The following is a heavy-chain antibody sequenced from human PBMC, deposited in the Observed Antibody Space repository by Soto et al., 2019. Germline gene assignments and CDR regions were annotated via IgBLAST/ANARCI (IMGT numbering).Heavy chain of an antibody. CDR1: GGTFSSYT. CDR3: AREGVIDSSAFDI. J-gene: IGHJ3*02. Sequence: QVQLVQSGAEVKKPGSSVKVSCKASGGTFSSYTISWVRQAPGQGLEWMGRIIPILGIANYAQKFQGRVTITADKSTSTAYMELSSLRYEDTAVYYCAREGVIDSSAFDIWGQGTMVTVSS. D-gene: IGHD3-22*01. CDR2: IIPILGIA. V-gene: IGHV1-69*08.